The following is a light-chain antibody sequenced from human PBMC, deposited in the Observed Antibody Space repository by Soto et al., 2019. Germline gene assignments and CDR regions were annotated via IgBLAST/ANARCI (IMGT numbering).Light chain of an antibody. V-gene: IGKV2-24*01. CDR2: MIS. J-gene: IGKJ2*01. CDR1: QSLVHSDGNTY. Sequence: DFVMTQTPLSSPVTLGQPASISCRSSQSLVHSDGNTYLSWLHQRPGQPPRLLIYMISNRFSVVPDRFSGSGAGTDFTLKISRVEAEYVGVYYCMRATQPYTFGQGNKLEIK. CDR3: MRATQPYT.